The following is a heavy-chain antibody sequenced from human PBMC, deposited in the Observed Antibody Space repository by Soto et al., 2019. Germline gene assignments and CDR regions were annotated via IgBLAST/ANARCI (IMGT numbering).Heavy chain of an antibody. J-gene: IGHJ5*02. CDR1: GYAFSSYG. CDR3: ARDPGYYYDSSGYYSSEVWFDP. CDR2: ISAYNGNT. V-gene: IGHV1-18*01. D-gene: IGHD3-22*01. Sequence: KVAWKGVGYAFSSYGISWVRQTPGQGLEWMGWISAYNGNTNYAQKLQGRVTMTTDTSTSTAYMELRSLRSDDTAVYYCARDPGYYYDSSGYYSSEVWFDPWGQGTLVTVSS.